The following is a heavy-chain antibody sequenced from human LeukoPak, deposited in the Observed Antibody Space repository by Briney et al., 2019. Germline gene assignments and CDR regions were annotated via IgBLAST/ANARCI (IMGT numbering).Heavy chain of an antibody. CDR3: ARAACTSCYTFDY. CDR1: GYTFTSYD. V-gene: IGHV1-8*01. Sequence: ASVKVSCKASGYTFTSYDINWVRQATGQGLEWMGWMSPNSGNTGNAQKFQGRVTMTRNTSISTAYMELSSLRSEDTAVYYCARAACTSCYTFDYWGQGTLVTVSS. CDR2: MSPNSGNT. J-gene: IGHJ4*02. D-gene: IGHD2-2*01.